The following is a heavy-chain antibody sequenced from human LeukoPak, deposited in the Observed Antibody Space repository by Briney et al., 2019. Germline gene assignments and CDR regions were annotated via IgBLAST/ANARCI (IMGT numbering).Heavy chain of an antibody. CDR3: ARDWGEGYSGYDYGRSYFDC. D-gene: IGHD5-12*01. Sequence: PSETLSLTCTVSGGSISSYYWSWIRQPPGKGLEWIGYIYYSGSTNYNPSLKSRVTISVDTSKNQFSLKLSSVTAADTAVYYCARDWGEGYSGYDYGRSYFDCWGQGTLVTVSS. CDR2: IYYSGST. CDR1: GGSISSYY. V-gene: IGHV4-59*01. J-gene: IGHJ4*02.